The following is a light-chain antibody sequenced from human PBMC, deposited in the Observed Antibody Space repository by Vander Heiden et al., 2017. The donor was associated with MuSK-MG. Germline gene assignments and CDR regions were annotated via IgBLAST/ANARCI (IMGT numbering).Light chain of an antibody. CDR2: DNN. CDR1: SSNIGNNY. CDR3: GTWDSSLSAWV. J-gene: IGLJ3*02. Sequence: QSVLTQPPSLSAAPGQKVTISCSGSSSNIGNNYVSWYQQLPGTAPKLLIYDNNKRPSGIPDRFSGSKSGTSATLGITGLQTGDEADYYCGTWDSSLSAWVFGGGTKLTVL. V-gene: IGLV1-51*01.